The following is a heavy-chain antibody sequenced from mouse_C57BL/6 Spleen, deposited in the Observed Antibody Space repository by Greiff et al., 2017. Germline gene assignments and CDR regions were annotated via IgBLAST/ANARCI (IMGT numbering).Heavy chain of an antibody. CDR3: AGKEDYGSNY. V-gene: IGHV1-82*01. CDR1: GYAFSSSW. CDR2: IYPGDGDT. J-gene: IGHJ2*01. Sequence: VQLQQSGPELVKPGASVKISCKASGYAFSSSWMNWVKQRPGKGLEWIGRIYPGDGDTNYNGKFKGKATLTADKSSSTAYMQLSSLTSEDSAVCFCAGKEDYGSNYWGQGTTLTVSS. D-gene: IGHD1-1*01.